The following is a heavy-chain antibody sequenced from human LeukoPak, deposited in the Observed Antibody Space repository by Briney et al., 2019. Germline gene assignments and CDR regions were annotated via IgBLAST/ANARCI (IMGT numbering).Heavy chain of an antibody. V-gene: IGHV3-48*01. D-gene: IGHD3-22*01. CDR2: ISSSGSTI. CDR3: AGGHSSGYYPIDY. CDR1: GFTFSSHW. J-gene: IGHJ4*02. Sequence: GGSLRLSCAASGFTFSSHWMNWVRQAPGKGLEWVSYISSSGSTIYYADSVKGRFTISRDNAKNSLYLQMNSLRAEDMAVYYCAGGHSSGYYPIDYWGQGTLVTVSS.